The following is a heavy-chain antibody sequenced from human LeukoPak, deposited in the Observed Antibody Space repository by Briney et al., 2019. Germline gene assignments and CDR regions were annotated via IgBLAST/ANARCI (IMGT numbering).Heavy chain of an antibody. D-gene: IGHD5-18*01. CDR1: GFTFNSYA. Sequence: SGGSLRHSCAASGFTFNSYAMSWVRQAPGKGLEWVSAISGSGGSTYYADSVKGRFTISRDNSKNTLYLQMNSLRAEDTAVYYCAKHLGGCSYGQYYFDYWGQGTLVTVSS. CDR3: AKHLGGCSYGQYYFDY. CDR2: ISGSGGST. J-gene: IGHJ4*02. V-gene: IGHV3-23*01.